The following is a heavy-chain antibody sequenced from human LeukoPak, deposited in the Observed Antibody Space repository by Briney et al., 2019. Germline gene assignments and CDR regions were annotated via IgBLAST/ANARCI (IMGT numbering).Heavy chain of an antibody. CDR2: IYYSGST. D-gene: IGHD3-3*01. CDR1: GGSISSSSYY. CDR3: ARAHGSGYYVGNWFDP. J-gene: IGHJ5*02. V-gene: IGHV4-39*07. Sequence: PSETLSLTCTVSGGSISSSSYYWGWIRQPPGKGLEWIGSIYYSGSTYYNPSLKSRVTISVDTSKNQFSLKLSSVTAADTAVYYCARAHGSGYYVGNWFDPWGQGTLVTVSS.